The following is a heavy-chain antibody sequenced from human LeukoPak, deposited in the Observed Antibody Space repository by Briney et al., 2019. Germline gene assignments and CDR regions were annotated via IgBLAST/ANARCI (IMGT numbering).Heavy chain of an antibody. CDR3: ARSKIDY. CDR1: GFTFSTYW. CDR2: INEDGSEK. D-gene: IGHD4-11*01. V-gene: IGHV3-7*01. J-gene: IGHJ4*02. Sequence: GGTLRLSCAASGFTFSTYWMMWVRQAPGKGLEWVANINEDGSEKYYADSVEGRFTISRDNAKNSLDLQMSSLRADDTALYYCARSKIDYWGQGTLVTVSS.